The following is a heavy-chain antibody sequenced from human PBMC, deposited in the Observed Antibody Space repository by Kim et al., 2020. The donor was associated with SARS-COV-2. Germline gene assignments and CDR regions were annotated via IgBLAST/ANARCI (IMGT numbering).Heavy chain of an antibody. CDR2: FFSTGGA. CDR1: GGSLNGYF. J-gene: IGHJ4*02. D-gene: IGHD6-13*01. Sequence: SETLSLTCTVSGGSLNGYFWSWIRQSPERGLEWIGFFFSTGGATYNPSFEGRFTISLETSKNQFSLRINSVTTADSAIYYCVRIPAAGTGPDNWGQGTLVTSPQ. CDR3: VRIPAAGTGPDN. V-gene: IGHV4-59*13.